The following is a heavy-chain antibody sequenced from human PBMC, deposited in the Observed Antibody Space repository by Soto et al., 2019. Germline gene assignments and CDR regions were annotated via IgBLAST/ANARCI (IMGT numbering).Heavy chain of an antibody. J-gene: IGHJ6*02. V-gene: IGHV3-23*01. D-gene: IGHD1-26*01. Sequence: PGGSLSLSCAASGFNFSSYAMSWVRQAPGKGLEWVSAISGSGGSTYYADSVKGRFTISRDNSKNTLYLQMNSLRAEDTAVYYCAKSLGVGALHADYGMDVWGQGTTVTVSS. CDR1: GFNFSSYA. CDR2: ISGSGGST. CDR3: AKSLGVGALHADYGMDV.